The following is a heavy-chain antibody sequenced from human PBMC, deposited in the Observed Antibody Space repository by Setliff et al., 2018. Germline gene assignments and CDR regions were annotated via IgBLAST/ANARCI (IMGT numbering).Heavy chain of an antibody. Sequence: LSLTCTVSGGSISSGDYYWSWIRQPPGKGLEWIGYIYSSGSTYYNPSLKSRVSISVDTSKNQVSLKLSSVTAADTAVYYCARESRYYYDNLGTLDYWGQGTLVTVSS. D-gene: IGHD3-22*01. CDR3: ARESRYYYDNLGTLDY. CDR2: IYSSGST. CDR1: GGSISSGDYY. J-gene: IGHJ4*02. V-gene: IGHV4-30-4*08.